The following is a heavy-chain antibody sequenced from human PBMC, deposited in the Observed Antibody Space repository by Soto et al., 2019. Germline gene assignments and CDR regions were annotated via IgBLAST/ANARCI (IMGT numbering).Heavy chain of an antibody. CDR3: ARLVGPGSYFDY. J-gene: IGHJ4*02. CDR2: IYYSGST. CDR1: GGSISSSSYY. Sequence: QLQLQESGPGLVKPSETLSLTCTVSGGSISSSSYYWGWIRQPPGKGLEWIGSIYYSGSTYYNPSLKSRVTIAVDTSKNQFSLKLSSVTAADTAVYYCARLVGPGSYFDYWGQGTLVTVSS. D-gene: IGHD1-26*01. V-gene: IGHV4-39*01.